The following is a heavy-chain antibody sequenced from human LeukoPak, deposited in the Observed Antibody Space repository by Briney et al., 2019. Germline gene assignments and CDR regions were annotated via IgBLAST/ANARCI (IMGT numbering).Heavy chain of an antibody. CDR3: ARRSYYGSGESKFYYYYYYGMDV. J-gene: IGHJ6*02. D-gene: IGHD3-10*01. Sequence: SETLSLTCAVYGGSFSGYYWSWILQPPGKGLEWIGEINHSGSTNYNPSLKSRVTISVDTSKNQFSLKLSSVTAADTAVYYCARRSYYGSGESKFYYYYYYGMDVWGQGTTVTVSS. V-gene: IGHV4-34*01. CDR1: GGSFSGYY. CDR2: INHSGST.